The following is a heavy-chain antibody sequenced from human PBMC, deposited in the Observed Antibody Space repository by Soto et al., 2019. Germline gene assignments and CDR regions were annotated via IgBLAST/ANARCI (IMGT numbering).Heavy chain of an antibody. CDR3: AREIRYYGSGIFDS. CDR2: IAPLYGTA. D-gene: IGHD3-10*01. J-gene: IGHJ4*02. CDR1: VGTFSRSS. Sequence: QVHLVQSGAEVKKPGSSVKVSCRASVGTFSRSSIAWLRQAPGQGLEWMGGIAPLYGTANYAQRLQGRVTITAHESTGTAYMELSGLRAEDTAVYYCAREIRYYGSGIFDSWGQGTLVIGSA. V-gene: IGHV1-69*01.